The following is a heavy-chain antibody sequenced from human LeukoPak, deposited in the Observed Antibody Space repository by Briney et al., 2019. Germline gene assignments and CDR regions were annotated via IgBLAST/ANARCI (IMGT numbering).Heavy chain of an antibody. CDR1: GGSISSGGYY. CDR2: IYYSGST. D-gene: IGHD4-23*01. CDR3: ARGRGGTTVVTPPRY. Sequence: PSETLSLTCTVSGGSISSGGYYWSWIRQHPGQGLEWIGYIYYSGSTYYNPSLKSRVTISVDTSKNQFSLKLSSVTAADTAVYYCARGRGGTTVVTPPRYWGQGTLVTVSS. J-gene: IGHJ4*02. V-gene: IGHV4-31*03.